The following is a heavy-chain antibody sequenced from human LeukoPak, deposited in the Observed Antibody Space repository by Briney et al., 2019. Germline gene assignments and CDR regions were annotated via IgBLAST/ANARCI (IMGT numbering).Heavy chain of an antibody. D-gene: IGHD2-21*01. J-gene: IGHJ4*02. CDR1: GYSFTSYW. V-gene: IGHV5-51*01. Sequence: GESLRISCKGSGYSFTSYWIGWARQMPGKGLEWMGIIFPGDSDTRYSPSFQGQVTISADKSINTAYLQWSGLKASDTAMYYCARRPLSAVIQNYFEYWGQGTLVTVSS. CDR3: ARRPLSAVIQNYFEY. CDR2: IFPGDSDT.